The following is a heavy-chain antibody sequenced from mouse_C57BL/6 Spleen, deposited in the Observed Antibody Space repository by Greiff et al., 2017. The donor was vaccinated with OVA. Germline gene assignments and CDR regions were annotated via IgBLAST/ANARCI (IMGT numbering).Heavy chain of an antibody. CDR3: AKEDYYGSSYWYFDV. CDR2: IWRGGST. Sequence: VQGVESGPGLVQPSQSLSITCTVSGFSLTSYGVHWVRQSPGKGLEWLGVIWRGGSTDYNAAFMSRLSITKDNSKSQVFFKMNSLQADDTAIYDCAKEDYYGSSYWYFDVWGTGTTVTVSS. J-gene: IGHJ1*03. D-gene: IGHD1-1*01. V-gene: IGHV2-5*01. CDR1: GFSLTSYG.